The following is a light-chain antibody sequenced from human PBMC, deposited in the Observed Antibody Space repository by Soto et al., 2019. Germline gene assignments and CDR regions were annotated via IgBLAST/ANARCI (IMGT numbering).Light chain of an antibody. CDR1: RSVSSY. J-gene: IGKJ5*01. CDR3: QQRSNWPIT. Sequence: VFTPSPATLSFSPGWPASVSCRATRSVSSYLAWYQQKPGQAPRLLIYDASSRPADIPARFSGSGSGTDFTLTISSLEPEDFALYYCQQRSNWPITFGQGTRLEIK. CDR2: DAS. V-gene: IGKV3-11*01.